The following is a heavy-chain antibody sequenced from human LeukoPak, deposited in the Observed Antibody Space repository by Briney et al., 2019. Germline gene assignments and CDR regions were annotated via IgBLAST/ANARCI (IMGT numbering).Heavy chain of an antibody. CDR1: GFTFSSYG. Sequence: GRSLRLSCAASGFTFSSYGMHWVRQAPGKGLEWVAVISYDGSNKYYADSVKGRFTISRDNSKNTLYLQMNSLRAEDTAVYYCAKDGQPLHYYGSSGYLGYFDYWGQGTLVTVSS. CDR2: ISYDGSNK. D-gene: IGHD3-22*01. J-gene: IGHJ4*02. CDR3: AKDGQPLHYYGSSGYLGYFDY. V-gene: IGHV3-30*18.